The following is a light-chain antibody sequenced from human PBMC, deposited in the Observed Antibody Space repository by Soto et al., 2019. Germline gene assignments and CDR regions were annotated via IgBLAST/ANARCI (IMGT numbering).Light chain of an antibody. CDR1: QTITSS. V-gene: IGKV3-20*01. CDR2: GAS. J-gene: IGKJ1*01. Sequence: EIEMTQSPATLSVYPGERATLYCRASQTITSSLAWYQQKPGQAPRLLIYGASSRATGIPDRFSGSGSGTDFTLTISRLEPEDFAVYYCQQYGSSSWTFGQGTNVDI. CDR3: QQYGSSSWT.